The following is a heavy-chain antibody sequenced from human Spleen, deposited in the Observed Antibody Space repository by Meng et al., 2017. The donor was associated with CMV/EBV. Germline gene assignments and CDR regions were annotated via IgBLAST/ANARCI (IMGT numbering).Heavy chain of an antibody. CDR2: INSDGSST. CDR1: GFTFSSYW. D-gene: IGHD2-2*01. Sequence: GESLKISCAASGFTFSSYWMHWVRQAPGKGLVWVSRINSDGSSTSYADSVKVRFTISRDNAKNTLYRQMNSLRAEDTAVYYCSRDRPAVVVSADYNYYYGMDVWGQGTTVTVSS. V-gene: IGHV3-74*01. CDR3: SRDRPAVVVSADYNYYYGMDV. J-gene: IGHJ6*02.